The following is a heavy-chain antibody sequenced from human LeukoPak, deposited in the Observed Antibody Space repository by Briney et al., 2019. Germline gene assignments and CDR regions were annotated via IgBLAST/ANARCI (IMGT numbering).Heavy chain of an antibody. V-gene: IGHV5-51*01. CDR2: IYPGDSGT. Sequence: GESLKISCKGSGYSFSSYCIAWVRQMPGKGLDWMGIIYPGDSGTRYNPSFQGQVTISADKSISTAYLQWNSLKASDTAMYYCARALYYGLESHTTLIFWGQGTQVTVSS. CDR3: ARALYYGLESHTTLIF. D-gene: IGHD3-10*01. J-gene: IGHJ4*02. CDR1: GYSFSSYC.